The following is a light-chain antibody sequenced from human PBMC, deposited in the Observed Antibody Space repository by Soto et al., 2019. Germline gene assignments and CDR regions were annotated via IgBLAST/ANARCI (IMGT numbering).Light chain of an antibody. V-gene: IGKV1-9*01. CDR3: QQRNDYPIT. CDR2: TAS. CDR1: QGIGSH. Sequence: DIQLTQSPSFLSASVGDRVFITCRASQGIGSHLAWYQQKAGKAPKLLIHTASSLQSGVSSRFSGSGSGTEFTLTINSLQPEDSAAYYCQQRNDYPITFGQGTRLEIK. J-gene: IGKJ5*01.